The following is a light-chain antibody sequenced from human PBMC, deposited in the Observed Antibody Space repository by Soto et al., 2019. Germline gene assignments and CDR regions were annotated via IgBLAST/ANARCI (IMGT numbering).Light chain of an antibody. Sequence: QSALTQPASVSGSPGQSITISCTGTSSDVGGYNYVSWYQQHPGKVPKLMIYDVSNRPSGVSNRFSGSKSGNTASLTISGLQAEVVADYYCSSYTSSGSLYVFGTGTKLTVL. CDR3: SSYTSSGSLYV. CDR1: SSDVGGYNY. J-gene: IGLJ1*01. V-gene: IGLV2-14*01. CDR2: DVS.